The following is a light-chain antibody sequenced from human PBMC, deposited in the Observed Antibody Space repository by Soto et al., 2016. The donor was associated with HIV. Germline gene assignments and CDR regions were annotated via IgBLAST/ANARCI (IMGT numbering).Light chain of an antibody. CDR2: DKN. Sequence: SSELTQDPAVSVALGQTVRITCQGDSLRNYYASWYQQKPGQAPVLVIYDKNNRPSGIPDRFSGSSSGNTASLTITGAQAEDEADYYCNSRDSRSNHVVFGGGTKLTV. CDR3: NSRDSRSNHVV. CDR1: SLRNYY. J-gene: IGLJ2*01. V-gene: IGLV3-19*01.